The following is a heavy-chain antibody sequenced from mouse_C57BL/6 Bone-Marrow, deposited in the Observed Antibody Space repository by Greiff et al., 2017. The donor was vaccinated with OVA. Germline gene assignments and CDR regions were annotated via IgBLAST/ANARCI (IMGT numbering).Heavy chain of an antibody. D-gene: IGHD2-4*01. CDR1: GYTFTTYP. Sequence: QVQLKESGAELVKPGASVKMSCKASGYTFTTYPIEWMKQNHGKSLEWIGNFHPYNDDTKYNEKFKGKATLTVEKSSSTVYLELSRLTSDDSAVYDCARPGDYDGDWFAYWGQGTLVTVSA. CDR3: ARPGDYDGDWFAY. V-gene: IGHV1-47*01. J-gene: IGHJ3*01. CDR2: FHPYNDDT.